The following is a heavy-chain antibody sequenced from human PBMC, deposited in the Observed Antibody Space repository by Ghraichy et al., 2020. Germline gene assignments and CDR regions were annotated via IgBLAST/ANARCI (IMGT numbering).Heavy chain of an antibody. J-gene: IGHJ3*02. V-gene: IGHV1-2*02. Sequence: ASVKVSCKASGYTFTDYYMHWVRQAPGQGLEWMGWINPNSGGTNYAQKFQGRVTMTRDTSLSTAYMELSRLRSDDTAVYYCARETTVITPDPKLDVFDIWGQGTMVTVSS. CDR3: ARETTVITPDPKLDVFDI. CDR1: GYTFTDYY. D-gene: IGHD4-23*01. CDR2: INPNSGGT.